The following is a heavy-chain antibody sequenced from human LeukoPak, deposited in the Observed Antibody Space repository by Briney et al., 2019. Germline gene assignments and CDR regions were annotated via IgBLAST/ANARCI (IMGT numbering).Heavy chain of an antibody. J-gene: IGHJ4*02. V-gene: IGHV4-59*01. CDR3: AGHEYYDSSVDC. Sequence: SETLSLTCTVSGGSISSYHWSWIRQPPGKGLEWIGYISYSGSTNYHPSLKSRVTISIDTSKNQFSLKLSSVTAADTAIYYCAGHEYYDSSVDCWGQGTLVTVSS. D-gene: IGHD3-22*01. CDR2: ISYSGST. CDR1: GGSISSYH.